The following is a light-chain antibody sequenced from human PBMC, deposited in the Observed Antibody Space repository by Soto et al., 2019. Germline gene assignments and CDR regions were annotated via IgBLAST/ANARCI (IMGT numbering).Light chain of an antibody. CDR1: AGAVTSAYY. CDR3: LLYYGGAQVL. Sequence: QAVVTQEPSLTVSPGGTVTLTCASSAGAVTSAYYTNWLQQKPGQAPRAFIYSTSEKHSWTPSRFSGSLLGGKAALTLSAAQPEDEAEYYCLLYYGGAQVLFGGGTKLTVL. J-gene: IGLJ2*01. CDR2: STS. V-gene: IGLV7-43*01.